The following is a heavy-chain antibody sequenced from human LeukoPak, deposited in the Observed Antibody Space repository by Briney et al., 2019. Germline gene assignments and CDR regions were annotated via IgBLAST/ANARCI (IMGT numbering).Heavy chain of an antibody. CDR1: AGSLSNYY. D-gene: IGHD1-26*01. Sequence: SETLSLTCTVSAGSLSNYYWNWIRHPAGKGLEWIGRVHSTGATHFNPAFASRLTMSEDPSKNQFSLKLRSMTAADTAIYFCARGDTSGATYFDYWGRGTLVTVSS. J-gene: IGHJ4*02. V-gene: IGHV4-4*07. CDR2: VHSTGAT. CDR3: ARGDTSGATYFDY.